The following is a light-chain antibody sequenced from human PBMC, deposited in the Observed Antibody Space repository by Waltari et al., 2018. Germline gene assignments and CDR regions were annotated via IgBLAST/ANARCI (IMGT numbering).Light chain of an antibody. CDR3: QQYYITPPT. CDR1: QSVLSSSNNKNF. J-gene: IGKJ1*01. CDR2: WAS. Sequence: DIVMTQSPDSLTVSLGERATVNRKSSQSVLSSSNNKNFLAGDQQKPGQPPKRLIYWASTRGSGVPDRFSGSGSGTDFTLTISSLQAEDVAVYYCQQYYITPPTFGQGTKVEIK. V-gene: IGKV4-1*01.